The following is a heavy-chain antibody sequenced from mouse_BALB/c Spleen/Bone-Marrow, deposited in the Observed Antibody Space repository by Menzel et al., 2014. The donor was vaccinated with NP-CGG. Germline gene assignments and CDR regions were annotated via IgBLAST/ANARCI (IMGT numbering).Heavy chain of an antibody. V-gene: IGHV1S137*01. D-gene: IGHD2-5*01. CDR3: ARGYSNNYAMDY. Sequence: VQLQQSGAELVRPGVSVKISCKGSGYTFTDYAMHWVKQSHAESLEWIGVINTYFGDTSYNQKFKGKATIAVDKTSRTVYMELARLTAEDSAIYYCARGYSNNYAMDYWGRGTSVTVSS. J-gene: IGHJ4*01. CDR1: GYTFTDYA. CDR2: INTYFGDT.